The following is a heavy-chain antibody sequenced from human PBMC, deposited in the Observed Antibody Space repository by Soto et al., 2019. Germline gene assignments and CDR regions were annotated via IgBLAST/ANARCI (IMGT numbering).Heavy chain of an antibody. CDR1: GGSISSSSYY. J-gene: IGHJ6*02. CDR2: IYYSGST. CDR3: ARRSYGMDV. Sequence: TSETLSLTCTVCGGSISSSSYYWGWIRQPPGKGLEWIGSIYYSGSTYYNPSLKSRVTISVDTSKNQFSLKLSSVTAADTAVYYCARRSYGMDVWGQGTTVTVSS. V-gene: IGHV4-39*01.